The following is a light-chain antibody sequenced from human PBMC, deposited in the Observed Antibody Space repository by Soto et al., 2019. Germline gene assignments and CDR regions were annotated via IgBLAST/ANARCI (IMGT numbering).Light chain of an antibody. J-gene: IGKJ4*01. CDR1: QSIGSY. Sequence: DIQMTQSPSSLSASVGDRVTITCRASQSIGSYLNWYQQAPGRAPKFLISAASSLQSGVPSRFSGSGSGTDFSLTISSLQTEDFATYFCQHSYYTPLTFGGGTKV. V-gene: IGKV1-39*01. CDR3: QHSYYTPLT. CDR2: AAS.